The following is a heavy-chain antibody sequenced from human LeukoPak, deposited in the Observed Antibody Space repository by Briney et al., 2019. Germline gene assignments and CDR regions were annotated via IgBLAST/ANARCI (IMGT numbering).Heavy chain of an antibody. CDR1: GYTFTSYG. CDR2: ISAYNGNT. CDR3: ARDRPGRPLYYSSGMAV. V-gene: IGHV1-18*01. J-gene: IGHJ6*01. D-gene: IGHD6-6*01. Sequence: SVKLSGKAAGYTFTSYGVSWGRQAPGQGREWRGWISAYNGNTNYAQKLQGRVPMTTDTSTSTAYMELRSLRSDATAVYYCARDRPGRPLYYSSGMAVWGQGTTVTVSS.